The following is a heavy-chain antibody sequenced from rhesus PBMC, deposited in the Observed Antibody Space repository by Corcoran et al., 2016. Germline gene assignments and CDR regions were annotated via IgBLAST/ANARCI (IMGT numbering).Heavy chain of an antibody. Sequence: EVQLVESGGGLAKPVGSLRLSCAASGFSFSDYYMYWVRQAPGKGLEWVSGISYTGGSTYFADSVKGQFTISRDNAKNSLYLQMGSLRAEDTALHYCVRVRPTGVIIGYFDYWGQGVLVTVSS. CDR2: ISYTGGST. CDR3: VRVRPTGVIIGYFDY. J-gene: IGHJ4*01. CDR1: GFSFSDYY. D-gene: IGHD3-34*01. V-gene: IGHV3S18*01.